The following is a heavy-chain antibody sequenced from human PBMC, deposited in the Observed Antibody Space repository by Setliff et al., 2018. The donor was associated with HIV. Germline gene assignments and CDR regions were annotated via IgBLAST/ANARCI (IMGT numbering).Heavy chain of an antibody. D-gene: IGHD3-3*01. Sequence: SETLSLTCSVSGGSISPYYWSWIRQPAGKGLEWIGRIYISGNTIYNPSLKSRVTISVDMSKNQFSLRLTSVTAADTAMYYCARHDFWSGYHNWFDPWGQGTLVTVSS. J-gene: IGHJ5*02. CDR3: ARHDFWSGYHNWFDP. CDR2: IYISGNT. V-gene: IGHV4-4*07. CDR1: GGSISPYY.